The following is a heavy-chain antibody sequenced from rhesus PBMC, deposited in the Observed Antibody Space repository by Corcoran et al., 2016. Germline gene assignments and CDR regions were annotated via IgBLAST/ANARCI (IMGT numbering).Heavy chain of an antibody. CDR1: GGSISDTYW. J-gene: IGHJ4*01. V-gene: IGHV4S10*01. D-gene: IGHD4-29*01. CDR3: TRRDYGNSFKD. CDR2: IYGSGTRT. Sequence: QVQLQESGPGVVKPSETLSLTCAVSGGSISDTYWWTWIRQPPGKGLEWIGYIYGSGTRTSYNPSLKNRVTIAKDTSKNQVALKVNSVTAADTAVYYCTRRDYGNSFKDWGQGVLVTVSS.